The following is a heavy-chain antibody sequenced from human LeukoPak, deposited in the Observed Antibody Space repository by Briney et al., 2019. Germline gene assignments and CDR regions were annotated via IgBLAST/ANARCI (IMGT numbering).Heavy chain of an antibody. CDR1: GYTFTSYG. J-gene: IGHJ5*02. CDR3: ARDVIAVAGYDWFDP. CDR2: ISAYNGNT. V-gene: IGHV1-18*01. D-gene: IGHD6-19*01. Sequence: GASVKVSCKASGYTFTSYGISWVRQAPGQGLEWMGWISAYNGNTNYAQNLQGRVTMTTDTSTSTAYMELRSLRSDDTAVYYCARDVIAVAGYDWFDPWGQGTLVTVPS.